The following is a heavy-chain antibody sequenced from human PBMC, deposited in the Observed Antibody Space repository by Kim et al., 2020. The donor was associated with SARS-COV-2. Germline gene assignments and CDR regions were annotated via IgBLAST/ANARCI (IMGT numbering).Heavy chain of an antibody. J-gene: IGHJ6*02. CDR3: ARGPGGGFTAGYYYYGMDV. CDR1: GGSFSGYY. CDR2: INHSGST. Sequence: SETLSLTCAVYGGSFSGYYWSWIRQPPGKGLEWIGEINHSGSTNYNPSLKSRVTISVDTSKNQFSLKLSSVTAADTAVYYCARGPGGGFTAGYYYYGMDVWGQGTTVTVSS. V-gene: IGHV4-34*01. D-gene: IGHD1-26*01.